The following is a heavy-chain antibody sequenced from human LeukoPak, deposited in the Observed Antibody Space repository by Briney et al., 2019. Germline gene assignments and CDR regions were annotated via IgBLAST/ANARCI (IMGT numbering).Heavy chain of an antibody. CDR1: GGTFSSYA. J-gene: IGHJ4*02. V-gene: IGHV1-69*04. CDR2: IIPILGIA. Sequence: SVKVSCKASGGTFSSYAISWVRQAPGQGLEWMGRIIPILGIANYAQKFQGRVTITADKSTSTAYMELSSLRSEDTAVYYCARADTAMASAFDYWGQGTLVTVSS. CDR3: ARADTAMASAFDY. D-gene: IGHD5-18*01.